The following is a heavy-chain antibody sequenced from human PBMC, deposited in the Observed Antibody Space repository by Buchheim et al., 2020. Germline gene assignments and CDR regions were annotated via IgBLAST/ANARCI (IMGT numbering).Heavy chain of an antibody. CDR1: GGSISSGGYY. CDR3: ARAVYDFWSGYLGWFDP. Sequence: QVQLQESGPGLVKPSQTLPLTCTVSGGSISSGGYYWNWIRQHPGKGLEWIGYIYYSGSTYYNPSLKSRVTISVDTSKNQFSLKLSSVTAADTAVYYCARAVYDFWSGYLGWFDPWGQGTL. J-gene: IGHJ5*02. V-gene: IGHV4-31*03. CDR2: IYYSGST. D-gene: IGHD3-3*01.